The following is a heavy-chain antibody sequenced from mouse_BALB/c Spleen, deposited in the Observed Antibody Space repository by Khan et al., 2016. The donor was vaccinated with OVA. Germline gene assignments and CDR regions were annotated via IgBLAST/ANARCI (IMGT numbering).Heavy chain of an antibody. V-gene: IGHV3-2*02. CDR1: GYSITSDYA. CDR3: ASVYGDDVDY. J-gene: IGHJ2*02. Sequence: VQLKESGPGLVKPSQSLSLTCTVTGYSITSDYAWNWIRQFPGNKLEWMGFISYSGNTNYNPSLKSRISITRDTSKNQFFLQLNSVTTEDTATYYCASVYGDDVDYWGQGTSLTVSS. CDR2: ISYSGNT. D-gene: IGHD1-1*01.